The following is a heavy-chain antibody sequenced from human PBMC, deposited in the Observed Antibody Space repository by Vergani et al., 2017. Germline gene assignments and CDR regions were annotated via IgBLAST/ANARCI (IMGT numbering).Heavy chain of an antibody. D-gene: IGHD3-3*01. CDR3: ARVVQGYYDFWSGYPDGPYYMDV. CDR1: GYTFTSYG. V-gene: IGHV1-18*01. Sequence: QVQLVQSGAEVKKPGASVKVSCKASGYTFTSYGISWVRRAPGQGLEWMGWISAYNGNTNYAQKLQGRVTMTTDTSTSTAYMELRSLRADDTAVYYCARVVQGYYDFWSGYPDGPYYMDVWGKGTTVTVSS. J-gene: IGHJ6*03. CDR2: ISAYNGNT.